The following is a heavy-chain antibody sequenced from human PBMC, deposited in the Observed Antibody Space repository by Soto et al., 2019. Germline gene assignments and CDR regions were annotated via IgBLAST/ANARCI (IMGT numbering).Heavy chain of an antibody. CDR3: ARDSYDFWSGYLPTRD. V-gene: IGHV4-30-4*01. J-gene: IGHJ6*02. D-gene: IGHD3-3*01. Sequence: SETLSLTCTVSGGSISSGDYYWSWIRQPPGKGLEWIGYIYYSGSTYYNPSLKSRVTISVDTSKNQFSLKLSSVTAADTAVYYCARDSYDFWSGYLPTRDWGQGTTVTVSS. CDR2: IYYSGST. CDR1: GGSISSGDYY.